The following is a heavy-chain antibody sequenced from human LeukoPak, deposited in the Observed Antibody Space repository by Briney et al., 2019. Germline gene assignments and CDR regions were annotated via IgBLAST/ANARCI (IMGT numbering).Heavy chain of an antibody. D-gene: IGHD3-9*01. V-gene: IGHV3-NL1*01. CDR1: GFTFSSYG. J-gene: IGHJ4*02. Sequence: GGSLRLSCAASGFTFSSYGMHWVRQAPGKGLEWVSIIYTGGSTHYADSVKGRFTSTRDNSKNTLFLQMNSVRAEDTAIYYCAAQGATINWGQGTLVTVSS. CDR3: AAQGATIN. CDR2: IYTGGST.